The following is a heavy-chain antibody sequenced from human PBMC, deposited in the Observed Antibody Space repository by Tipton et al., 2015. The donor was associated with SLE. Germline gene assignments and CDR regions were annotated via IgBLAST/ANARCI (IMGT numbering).Heavy chain of an antibody. CDR1: GGSISSHY. J-gene: IGHJ6*02. CDR3: ARWLVVAEGPYYYYYGMVV. V-gene: IGHV4-59*11. D-gene: IGHD6-19*01. CDR2: IYYSGST. Sequence: TLSLTCTVSGGSISSHYWSWIRQPPGKGLEWIGYIYYSGSTNYNPSLKSRVTISVDTSKNQFSLKLSSVTAADTAVYYCARWLVVAEGPYYYYYGMVVWGQGTTVTVSS.